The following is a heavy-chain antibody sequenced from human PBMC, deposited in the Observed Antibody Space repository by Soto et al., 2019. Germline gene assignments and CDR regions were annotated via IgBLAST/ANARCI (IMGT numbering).Heavy chain of an antibody. CDR2: ISGSGGST. V-gene: IGHV3-23*01. J-gene: IGHJ4*02. D-gene: IGHD3-3*01. CDR1: GFTFSSYA. Sequence: GGSLRLSCAASGFTFSSYAMNWVRQAPGKGLEWVSAISGSGGSTYYADSVKGRFTISRDNSKNTLYLQMNGLRAEDTAVYYCAKDGRYYDFWSGYYTWGQGTLVTVSS. CDR3: AKDGRYYDFWSGYYT.